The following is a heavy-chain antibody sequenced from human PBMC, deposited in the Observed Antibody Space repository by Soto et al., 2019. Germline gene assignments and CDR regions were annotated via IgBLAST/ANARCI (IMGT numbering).Heavy chain of an antibody. V-gene: IGHV4-30-4*01. D-gene: IGHD6-19*01. CDR3: ARGEEWLVPNFDY. J-gene: IGHJ4*02. CDR1: GGSISSGDYY. CDR2: IYYSGST. Sequence: KTSETLSLTCTVSGGSISSGDYYWSWIRQPPGKGLEWIGYIYYSGSTYYNPSLKSRVTISVDTSKNQFSLKLSSVTAADTAVYYCARGEEWLVPNFDYWGQGTLVTVSS.